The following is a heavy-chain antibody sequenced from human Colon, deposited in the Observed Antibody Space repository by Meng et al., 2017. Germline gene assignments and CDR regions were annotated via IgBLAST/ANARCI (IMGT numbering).Heavy chain of an antibody. D-gene: IGHD3-16*02. Sequence: VLVRESGGDLVQRGGSLRLSCVVSGFTLKNNYINWVRQDPVRGLEWVAILYSGRITYYADSVKGRFTISRDDSKNTVHLQMNSLTVDDTALYYCATESFAAWGQGTLVTVSS. CDR1: GFTLKNNY. V-gene: IGHV3-66*02. CDR2: LYSGRIT. J-gene: IGHJ5*02. CDR3: ATESFAA.